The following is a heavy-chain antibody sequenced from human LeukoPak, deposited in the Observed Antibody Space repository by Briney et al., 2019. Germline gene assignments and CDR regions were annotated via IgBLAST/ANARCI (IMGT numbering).Heavy chain of an antibody. D-gene: IGHD2-2*01. CDR1: GYTLTELS. CDR2: FDPEDGET. V-gene: IGHV1-24*01. J-gene: IGHJ6*03. Sequence: ASVKVSCKVSGYTLTELSMHWVRQAPGKGLEWMGGFDPEDGETIYAQKFQGRVTITADESTSTAYMELSSLRSEDTAVYYCAREGCSSTSCPYYYYYYYMDVWGKGTTVTVSS. CDR3: AREGCSSTSCPYYYYYYYMDV.